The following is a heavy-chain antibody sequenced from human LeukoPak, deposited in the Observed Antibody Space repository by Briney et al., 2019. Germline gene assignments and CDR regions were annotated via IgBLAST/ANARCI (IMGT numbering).Heavy chain of an antibody. D-gene: IGHD5-12*01. V-gene: IGHV3-21*01. Sequence: PGGSLRLSCAASGFTFSSYSMNWVRQAPGKGLEWVSSISSSSSYIYYADSVKGRFTISRDNAKNSLYPQMNSLRAEDTAVYYCARDQDSGYEGGDYWGQGTLVTVSS. CDR2: ISSSSSYI. CDR3: ARDQDSGYEGGDY. J-gene: IGHJ4*02. CDR1: GFTFSSYS.